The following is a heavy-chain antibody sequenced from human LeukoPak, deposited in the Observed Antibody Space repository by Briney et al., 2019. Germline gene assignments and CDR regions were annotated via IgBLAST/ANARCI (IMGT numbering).Heavy chain of an antibody. Sequence: ASVKVSCKASGYTFPGYYIHWVRQAPGQGLEWMGWTNPISGDTNSTQKFQGRVTLTRDTSISTAYMELSRLRSDDTAVYYCARGAYLGRRLDSDAFDIWGQGTMVTVSS. J-gene: IGHJ3*02. CDR1: GYTFPGYY. CDR3: ARGAYLGRRLDSDAFDI. V-gene: IGHV1-2*02. D-gene: IGHD3-16*01. CDR2: TNPISGDT.